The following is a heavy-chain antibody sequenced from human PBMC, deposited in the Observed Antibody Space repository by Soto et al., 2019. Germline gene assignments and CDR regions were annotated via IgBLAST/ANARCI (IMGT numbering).Heavy chain of an antibody. Sequence: EVQLVESGGGLVKPGGSLRLSCAASGFTFSSYTMNWVRQAPGKGLEWVSSISGGSAYIYYADSVKGRFTISRDSAKSSVSLQMNSLSAEDTSVYYCGREGPGRGIDVWGQGTTVTVS. CDR1: GFTFSSYT. CDR2: ISGGSAYI. V-gene: IGHV3-21*01. D-gene: IGHD3-10*01. J-gene: IGHJ6*02. CDR3: GREGPGRGIDV.